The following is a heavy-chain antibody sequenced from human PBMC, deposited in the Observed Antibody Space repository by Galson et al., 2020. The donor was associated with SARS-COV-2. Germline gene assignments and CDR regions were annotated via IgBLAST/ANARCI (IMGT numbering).Heavy chain of an antibody. V-gene: IGHV4-4*02. CDR3: ARGLRATQLWYFDL. Sequence: SETLSLTCAVSGGSISSSNWWSWVRQPPGKGLEWIGEIYHSGSTNYNPSLKSRVTISVDTSKNQFSLKLSSVTAADTAVYYCARGLRATQLWYFDLWGRGTLVTVSS. CDR1: GGSISSSNW. CDR2: IYHSGST. J-gene: IGHJ2*01. D-gene: IGHD1-1*01.